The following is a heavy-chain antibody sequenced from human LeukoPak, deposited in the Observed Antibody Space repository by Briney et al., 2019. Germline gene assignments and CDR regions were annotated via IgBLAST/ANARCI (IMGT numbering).Heavy chain of an antibody. V-gene: IGHV3-30*03. Sequence: GGSLRLSCAASGFTFSSYGMHWVRQAPGKGLEWVAVISYDGSDKYYADSVKGRFTISRDNSKNTLYLQMNSLRAEDTAVYYCATFSSSWPFDYWGQGTLVTVSS. CDR1: GFTFSSYG. J-gene: IGHJ4*02. CDR2: ISYDGSDK. D-gene: IGHD6-13*01. CDR3: ATFSSSWPFDY.